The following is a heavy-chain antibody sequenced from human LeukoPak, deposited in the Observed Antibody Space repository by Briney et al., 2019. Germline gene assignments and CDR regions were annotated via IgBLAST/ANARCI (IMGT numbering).Heavy chain of an antibody. CDR3: ARGGYYYYYYMDV. V-gene: IGHV3-23*01. CDR2: ISGSGGST. Sequence: GGSLRLSCAASGFTFSSYAMSWVRQAPGKGLEWVSAISGSGGSTYYADSVKGRFTISRDNSKNTLYLQMNSLRAEDTAVYYCARGGYYYYYYMDVWGKGTTVTISS. J-gene: IGHJ6*03. CDR1: GFTFSSYA. D-gene: IGHD3-16*01.